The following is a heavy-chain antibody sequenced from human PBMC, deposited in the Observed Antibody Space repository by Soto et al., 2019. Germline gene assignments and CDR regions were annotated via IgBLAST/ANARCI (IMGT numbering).Heavy chain of an antibody. J-gene: IGHJ5*02. Sequence: ASVKVSCRASGSTFTSYYMHWVRQAPGQGLEWMGIINPSGGSTSYAQKFQGRVTMTRDTSTSTVYMELSSLRSEDTAVYYCARDLGDTAMVPYNWFDPRGQGTLVTVSS. CDR1: GSTFTSYY. CDR3: ARDLGDTAMVPYNWFDP. D-gene: IGHD5-18*01. CDR2: INPSGGST. V-gene: IGHV1-46*01.